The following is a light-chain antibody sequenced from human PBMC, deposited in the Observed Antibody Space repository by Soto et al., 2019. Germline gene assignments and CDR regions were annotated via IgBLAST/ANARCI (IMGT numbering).Light chain of an antibody. Sequence: EIMLTQSPGTLSLSPGEGATLSCRASQSVTSNYLAWYQLKPGQPPRLLIYNASRRATGIPDRFSGSGSGTDFTLTISRLEPEDFAVYYCQQYGGSTPWTFGQGTKVDIK. J-gene: IGKJ1*01. CDR2: NAS. CDR3: QQYGGSTPWT. CDR1: QSVTSNY. V-gene: IGKV3-20*01.